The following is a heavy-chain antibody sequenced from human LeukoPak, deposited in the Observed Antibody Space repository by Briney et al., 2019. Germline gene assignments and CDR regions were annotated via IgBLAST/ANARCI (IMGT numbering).Heavy chain of an antibody. Sequence: SETLSLTCKVSGDSISSYYWSWIRQPPGKGLEWIGYMYYSGSTNYNPSLKSRVTISIDTSKNEFSLKLTSVTAADTAVYYRARYCSGGSCYPFDYWGQGTLVTVSS. CDR3: ARYCSGGSCYPFDY. CDR2: MYYSGST. D-gene: IGHD2-15*01. CDR1: GDSISSYY. J-gene: IGHJ4*02. V-gene: IGHV4-59*01.